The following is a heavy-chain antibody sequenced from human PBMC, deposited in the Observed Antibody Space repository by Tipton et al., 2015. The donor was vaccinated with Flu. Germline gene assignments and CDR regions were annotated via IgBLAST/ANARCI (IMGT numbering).Heavy chain of an antibody. CDR1: GDSIRGGNYY. J-gene: IGHJ4*02. CDR3: ARDPSLGMPDYFDY. Sequence: GLVKPSETLSLSCTVSGDSIRGGNYYWGWIRQPPGKGLEWIGSIFHSGNTYHNQSLKGRVTISVDTSKNQFSLQLRSVTAADTAVYYCARDPSLGMPDYFDYWGQGTLVTASS. D-gene: IGHD2-2*01. CDR2: IFHSGNT. V-gene: IGHV4-39*07.